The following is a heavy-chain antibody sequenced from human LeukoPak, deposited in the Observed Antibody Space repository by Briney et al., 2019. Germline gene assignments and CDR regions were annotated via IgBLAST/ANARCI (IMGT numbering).Heavy chain of an antibody. CDR1: GGSISSYY. CDR3: ARLVPAAKNYYYGMDV. CDR2: IYYSGST. V-gene: IGHV4-59*01. Sequence: PSETLSLTCTVSGGSISSYYWSWIRQPPGKGLEWIGYIYYSGSTNYNPSLKSRVTISVDTSKNQFSLKLSSVTAADTAVYYCARLVPAAKNYYYGMDVWGEGTTVTVSS. J-gene: IGHJ6*04. D-gene: IGHD2-2*01.